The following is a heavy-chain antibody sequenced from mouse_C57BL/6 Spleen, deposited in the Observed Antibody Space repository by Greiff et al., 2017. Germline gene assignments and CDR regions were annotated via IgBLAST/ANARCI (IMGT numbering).Heavy chain of an antibody. D-gene: IGHD2-5*01. CDR1: GFTFSDYG. Sequence: EVKLMESGGGLVKPGGSLKLSCAASGFTFSDYGMHWVRQAPEKGLEWVAYISSGSSTIYYADTVKGRFTISRDNAKNTLFLQMTSLRSEDTAMYYCARHNYSNYGWYFDVWGTGTTVTVSS. V-gene: IGHV5-17*01. CDR2: ISSGSSTI. CDR3: ARHNYSNYGWYFDV. J-gene: IGHJ1*03.